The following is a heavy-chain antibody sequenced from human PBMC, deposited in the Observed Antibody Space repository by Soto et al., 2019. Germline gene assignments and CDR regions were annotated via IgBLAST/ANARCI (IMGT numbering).Heavy chain of an antibody. CDR3: ARAYYDSSGYYPSYYFDY. D-gene: IGHD3-22*01. V-gene: IGHV1-69*13. Sequence: ASVKVSCKASGGTFSSYAISWVRQAPGQGLEWMRGIIPIFGTANYAQKFQGRVTITADESTSTAYMELSSLRSEDTAVYYCARAYYDSSGYYPSYYFDYWGQGTLVTVSS. J-gene: IGHJ4*02. CDR2: IIPIFGTA. CDR1: GGTFSSYA.